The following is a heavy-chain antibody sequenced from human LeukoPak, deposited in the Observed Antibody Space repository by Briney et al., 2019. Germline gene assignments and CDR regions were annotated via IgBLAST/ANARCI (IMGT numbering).Heavy chain of an antibody. D-gene: IGHD6-13*01. CDR3: ARDPGAGSDDY. Sequence: SETLYLTCTVSGGSISSGGYYWSWIRRHPGKGLEWIGYIYYSGSTYYNPSLKSRVTISVDTSKNQFSLKLSSVTAADTAVYYCARDPGAGSDDYWGQGTLVTVSS. J-gene: IGHJ4*02. CDR2: IYYSGST. V-gene: IGHV4-31*03. CDR1: GGSISSGGYY.